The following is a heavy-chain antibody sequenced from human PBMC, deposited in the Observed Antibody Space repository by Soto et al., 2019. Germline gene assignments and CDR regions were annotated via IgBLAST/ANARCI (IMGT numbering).Heavy chain of an antibody. D-gene: IGHD3-10*01. CDR1: GGSISSYY. J-gene: IGHJ4*02. Sequence: SETLSLTCTVSGGSISSYYWSWIRQPPGKGLEWIGYIYYSGSTNYNPSLKSRVTISVDTSKNQFSLKLSSVTAADTAVYYCASAKYYYGSGSYHPPYYFDYWGQGTLVTVSS. CDR3: ASAKYYYGSGSYHPPYYFDY. CDR2: IYYSGST. V-gene: IGHV4-59*01.